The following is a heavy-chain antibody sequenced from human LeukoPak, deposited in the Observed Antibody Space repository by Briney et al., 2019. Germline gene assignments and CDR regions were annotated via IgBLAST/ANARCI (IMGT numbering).Heavy chain of an antibody. CDR3: AKGGVVPAAPLDY. J-gene: IGHJ4*02. Sequence: GGSMSLSCAVSGFTFSIHGMHWVRQAPGRGLEWVAFIRYDGSNKYYADSVKGRFTISRDNSKNTLYLQMNSLRAEDTAVYYCAKGGVVPAAPLDYWGQGTLVTVSS. CDR1: GFTFSIHG. D-gene: IGHD2-2*01. V-gene: IGHV3-30*02. CDR2: IRYDGSNK.